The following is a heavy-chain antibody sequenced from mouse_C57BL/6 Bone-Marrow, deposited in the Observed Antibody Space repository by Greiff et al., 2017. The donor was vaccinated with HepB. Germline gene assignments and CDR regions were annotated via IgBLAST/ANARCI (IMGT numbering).Heavy chain of an antibody. Sequence: QVQLQQSGAELARPGASVKLSCKASGYTFTSYGISWVKQRTGQGLEWIGEIYPGSGNTYYNEKFKGKATLTADKSSSTAYMELRSLTSEDSAVYFCARGWLQFAYWGQGTLVTVSA. D-gene: IGHD2-3*01. CDR1: GYTFTSYG. V-gene: IGHV1-81*01. J-gene: IGHJ3*01. CDR3: ARGWLQFAY. CDR2: IYPGSGNT.